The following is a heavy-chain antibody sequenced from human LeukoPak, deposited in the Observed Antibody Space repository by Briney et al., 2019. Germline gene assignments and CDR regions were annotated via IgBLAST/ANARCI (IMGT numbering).Heavy chain of an antibody. CDR1: GFTFSSYW. Sequence: PGGSLRLSCAASGFTFSSYWMHWVRQAPGKGLVWVSRINSDGSSTSYADSVKGRFTISRVNAKNTLYLQMNSLRAEDTAVYYCARDRKYQLPDYWGQGTLVTVSS. J-gene: IGHJ4*02. D-gene: IGHD2-2*01. CDR3: ARDRKYQLPDY. CDR2: INSDGSST. V-gene: IGHV3-74*01.